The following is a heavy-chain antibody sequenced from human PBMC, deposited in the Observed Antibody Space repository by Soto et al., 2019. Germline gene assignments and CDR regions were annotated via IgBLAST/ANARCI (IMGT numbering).Heavy chain of an antibody. V-gene: IGHV1-69*18. CDR1: GDTSRGYP. Sequence: QVQLVQSGAELKKPGSSVKVSCKASGDTSRGYPINWVRQAPGEGLEWMGRIIPVFGTTNDAQRFEGRVTFTADESTNTAYMELRGLLSEDTAVYYCARDGGFGELKYWGPGTLVTVSS. D-gene: IGHD3-10*01. CDR2: IIPVFGTT. J-gene: IGHJ4*02. CDR3: ARDGGFGELKY.